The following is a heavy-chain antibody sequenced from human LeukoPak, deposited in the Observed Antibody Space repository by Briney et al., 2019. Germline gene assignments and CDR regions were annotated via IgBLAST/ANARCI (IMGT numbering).Heavy chain of an antibody. CDR1: GFTFSTYW. Sequence: GGSLRLSCAGSGFTFSTYWMSWVRQAPGKGLEWVAHIKQDGSEKYYVDTVKGRFTISRDNAKNSLYLQMNSLRAEDTAVYYCARDRNTDFWSGYYTNYFDYWGQGTLVTVSS. D-gene: IGHD3-3*01. CDR2: IKQDGSEK. CDR3: ARDRNTDFWSGYYTNYFDY. V-gene: IGHV3-7*01. J-gene: IGHJ4*02.